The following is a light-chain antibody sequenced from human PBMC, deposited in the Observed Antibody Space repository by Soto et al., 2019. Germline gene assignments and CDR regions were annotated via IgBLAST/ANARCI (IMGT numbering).Light chain of an antibody. CDR2: GAS. V-gene: IGKV3-20*01. J-gene: IGKJ3*01. CDR1: QSVSSSY. CDR3: QHYGSSPGFT. Sequence: EIVLTQSPGTLSLSPGERGTLSCRASQSVSSSYLAWYQQKPGQAPRLLIYGASSRATGIPDRFSGSGSGPDLTLTISRLEPEDFAVYYCQHYGSSPGFTFGPGTKVDIK.